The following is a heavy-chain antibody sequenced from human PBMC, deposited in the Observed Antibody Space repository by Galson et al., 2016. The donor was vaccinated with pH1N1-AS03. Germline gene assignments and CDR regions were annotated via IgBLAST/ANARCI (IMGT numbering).Heavy chain of an antibody. CDR1: GFTSNTYW. CDR2: INQDGSVK. J-gene: IGHJ4*02. Sequence: SLRLSCAASGFTSNTYWMGWVRQAPGKGLEWVAYINQDGSVKYYVESVTGRFTISRDNAKNSLFLQMNSLRAEDTAVYYCARDAPEAPVGASFDYWGQGTLVIVSS. V-gene: IGHV3-7*03. D-gene: IGHD1-26*01. CDR3: ARDAPEAPVGASFDY.